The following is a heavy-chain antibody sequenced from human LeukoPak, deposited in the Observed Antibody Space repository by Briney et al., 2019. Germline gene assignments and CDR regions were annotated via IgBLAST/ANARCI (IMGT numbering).Heavy chain of an antibody. Sequence: SETLSLTCTVSGGSISSYYWSWIRQPPGKGLEWIGYIYYSGSTNYNPSLKSRVTISVDTSKNQFSLKLSSVTAADTAVYYCARGHYGAVAGRYWGQGTLVTVSS. CDR1: GGSISSYY. V-gene: IGHV4-59*08. CDR2: IYYSGST. D-gene: IGHD6-19*01. CDR3: ARGHYGAVAGRY. J-gene: IGHJ4*02.